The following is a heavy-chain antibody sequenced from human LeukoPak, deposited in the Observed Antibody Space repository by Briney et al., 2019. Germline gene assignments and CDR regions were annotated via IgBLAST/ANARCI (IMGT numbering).Heavy chain of an antibody. CDR1: GGSISSYY. J-gene: IGHJ4*02. CDR2: IYYSGST. D-gene: IGHD3-22*01. Sequence: SETLSLTCTVSGGSISSYYWSWIRQPPGKGLEGIGYIYYSGSTNYNPSLKSRVTISVDTSKNQFSLKLSSVTAADTAVYYCARYSYDSSGYYSLDYWGQGTLVTVSS. CDR3: ARYSYDSSGYYSLDY. V-gene: IGHV4-59*01.